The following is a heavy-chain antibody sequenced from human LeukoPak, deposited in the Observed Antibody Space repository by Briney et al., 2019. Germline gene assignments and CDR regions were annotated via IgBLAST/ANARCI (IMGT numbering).Heavy chain of an antibody. CDR1: GFTFSTYA. V-gene: IGHV3-30-3*01. Sequence: GRSLRLSCAASGFTFSTYAMYWVRQAPGKGLEWVALISDNGNNKYYTDSVKGRFTISRDNSKNTLYLQMNSLRVEDTAVYYCARDFAVRGVISHYMDVWGKGTTVTVSS. CDR2: ISDNGNNK. CDR3: ARDFAVRGVISHYMDV. J-gene: IGHJ6*03. D-gene: IGHD3-10*01.